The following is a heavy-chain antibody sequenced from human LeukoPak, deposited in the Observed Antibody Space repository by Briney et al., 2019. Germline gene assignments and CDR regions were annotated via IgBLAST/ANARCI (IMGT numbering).Heavy chain of an antibody. D-gene: IGHD3-9*01. Sequence: SETLSLTCAVSGGSISFYDWSWVRQPPGKGLEWLGFIYYTGSTDYNPSLKSRVTIFVDTSKNLFSLILTSVSASDTAIYYCARDHWLFSSKTWYYYGMDVWGQGTTVTVSS. CDR2: IYYTGST. V-gene: IGHV4-59*01. CDR1: GGSISFYD. J-gene: IGHJ6*02. CDR3: ARDHWLFSSKTWYYYGMDV.